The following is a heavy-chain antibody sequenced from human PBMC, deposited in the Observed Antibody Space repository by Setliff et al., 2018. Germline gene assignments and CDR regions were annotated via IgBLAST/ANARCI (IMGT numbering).Heavy chain of an antibody. CDR2: INHSGNT. Sequence: PSETLSLTCAVSGDSISSGNWWSWVRQPPEKGLEWIGEINHSGNTNYNPSLKSRVTISVDKSTNQFSLKLNSVTAADTAVYYCVRSYYDSSGYSLMLFDIWGQGTKVTV. CDR1: GDSISSGNW. J-gene: IGHJ3*02. CDR3: VRSYYDSSGYSLMLFDI. V-gene: IGHV4-4*02. D-gene: IGHD3-22*01.